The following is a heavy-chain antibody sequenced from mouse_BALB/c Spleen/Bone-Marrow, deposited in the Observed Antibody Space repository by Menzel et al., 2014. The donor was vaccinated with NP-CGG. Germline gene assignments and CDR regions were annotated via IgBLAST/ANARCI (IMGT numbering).Heavy chain of an antibody. CDR3: ARDINDNYNWYFDV. D-gene: IGHD2-1*01. V-gene: IGHV7-3*02. Sequence: EVKLVESGGGLVQPGGSLRPSCATSGFTFTDYYMSWVRQPPGKALEWLGFIRNKANGYTTEYSASVKGRFTISRDNSQSILYLQMNTLRAEDSATYYCARDINDNYNWYFDVWGAGTTVTVSS. CDR2: IRNKANGYTT. J-gene: IGHJ1*01. CDR1: GFTFTDYY.